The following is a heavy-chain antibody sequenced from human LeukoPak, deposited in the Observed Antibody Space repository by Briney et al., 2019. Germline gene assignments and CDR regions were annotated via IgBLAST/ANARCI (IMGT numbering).Heavy chain of an antibody. D-gene: IGHD2-2*01. J-gene: IGHJ4*02. CDR2: IKQDGGDK. Sequence: GESLRLSCAASGFTIRSYLMSGVRQAREEGLEWVANIKQDGGDKHYLASVKGRFTISRDNAKKSPYLQMNSLRAEDAAVYYCARGVGVPAGVDYWGQGTLVTVSS. CDR3: ARGVGVPAGVDY. CDR1: GFTIRSYL. V-gene: IGHV3-7*04.